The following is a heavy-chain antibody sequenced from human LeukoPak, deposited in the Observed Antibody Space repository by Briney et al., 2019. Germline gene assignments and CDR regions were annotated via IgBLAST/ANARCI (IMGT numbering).Heavy chain of an antibody. CDR3: ARAAVTMIVVVTEGGAFDI. V-gene: IGHV1-18*01. D-gene: IGHD3-22*01. Sequence: GASVKVSCKASGYTFTSYGISWVRQAPGQGLEWMGWISAYNGNTNYAQKLQGRVTMTTDTSTSTAYMELRSLRSDDTAVYYCARAAVTMIVVVTEGGAFDIWGQGTMVTVSS. CDR2: ISAYNGNT. CDR1: GYTFTSYG. J-gene: IGHJ3*02.